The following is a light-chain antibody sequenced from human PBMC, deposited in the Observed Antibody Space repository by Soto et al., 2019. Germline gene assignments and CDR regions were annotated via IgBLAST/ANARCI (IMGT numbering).Light chain of an antibody. CDR3: SSYSTITSLDV. J-gene: IGLJ1*01. CDR1: SSDVGGYNY. Sequence: QSALTQPASVSGSPEQSVTISCTGTSSDVGGYNYVSWYQYHPGKAPKLMIYEVSNRPSGVSNRFSGSKSGNTASLTISGLQTEDEADYYCSSYSTITSLDVFGTGTKVTVL. CDR2: EVS. V-gene: IGLV2-14*01.